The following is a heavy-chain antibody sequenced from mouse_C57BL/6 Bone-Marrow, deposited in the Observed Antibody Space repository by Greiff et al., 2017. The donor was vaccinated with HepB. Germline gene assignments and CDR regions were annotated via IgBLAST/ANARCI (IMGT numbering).Heavy chain of an antibody. CDR3: ARERGYGNFYYFDY. CDR2: IWSGGST. CDR1: GFSLTSYG. J-gene: IGHJ2*01. D-gene: IGHD2-1*01. V-gene: IGHV2-2*01. Sequence: VKVVESGPGLVQPSQSLSITCTVSGFSLTSYGVHWVRQSPGKGLEWLGVIWSGGSTDYNAAFISRLSISKDNSKSQVFFKMNSLQADDTAIYYCARERGYGNFYYFDYWGQGTTLTVSS.